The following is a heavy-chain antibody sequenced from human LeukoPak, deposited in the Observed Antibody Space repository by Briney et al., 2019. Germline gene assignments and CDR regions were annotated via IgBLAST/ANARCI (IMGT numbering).Heavy chain of an antibody. V-gene: IGHV3-21*01. D-gene: IGHD5-18*01. CDR3: ARDGSSYGYFDL. CDR1: GFTFSDYA. CDR2: ITGRSSYT. Sequence: GGSLRLSCAASGFTFSDYAMNWVRQAPGKGLEWVSSITGRSSYTHIADSVKGRFIISRDNTKNSLFLQMNSLRAEDTAVYYCARDGSSYGYFDLWGQGTLVTVSS. J-gene: IGHJ4*02.